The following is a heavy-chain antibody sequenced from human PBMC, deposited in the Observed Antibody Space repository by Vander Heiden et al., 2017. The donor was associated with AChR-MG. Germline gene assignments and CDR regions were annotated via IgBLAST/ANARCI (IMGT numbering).Heavy chain of an antibody. CDR2: INQDGSKK. CDR3: VRAVASLDSF. CDR1: GFTISSHW. J-gene: IGHJ4*02. D-gene: IGHD2-15*01. Sequence: EVQLVESGGNLVQPGGSLRLSCVASGFTISSHWMHWVRQAPGKGLEWVANINQDGSKKYSLDSVKGRFTISRDNTKNLLHLQMNSLRVEDTAIYYCVRAVASLDSFWGRGTLVTVSS. V-gene: IGHV3-7*04.